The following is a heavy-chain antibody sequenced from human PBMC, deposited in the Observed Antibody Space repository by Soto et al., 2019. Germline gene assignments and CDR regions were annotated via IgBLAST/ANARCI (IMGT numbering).Heavy chain of an antibody. J-gene: IGHJ4*02. D-gene: IGHD2-15*01. Sequence: GGSLRLSCAATGFTFSSYAMNWVRQAPGKGLEWVAGIDGGGGTDYADFVKARVTISRDNSKNTLFLQMNSLRAEDTAIYYCAKVEYCSGGSCYMFDYWGQGTLVTAPQ. CDR2: IDGGGGT. CDR1: GFTFSSYA. V-gene: IGHV3-23*01. CDR3: AKVEYCSGGSCYMFDY.